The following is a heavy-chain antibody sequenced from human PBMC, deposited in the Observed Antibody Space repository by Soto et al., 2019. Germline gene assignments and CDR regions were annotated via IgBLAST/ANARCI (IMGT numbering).Heavy chain of an antibody. D-gene: IGHD2-8*01. Sequence: SETLSLTCTVSGGSISSYYWSWIRQPPGKGLEWIGYIYYSGSTNYSPSLKSRVTISVDTSKNQFSLKLSAVTAADTAVYYWARAHCTNGVCYSVNWFDPWGQGTLVTVSS. CDR3: ARAHCTNGVCYSVNWFDP. CDR2: IYYSGST. CDR1: GGSISSYY. J-gene: IGHJ5*02. V-gene: IGHV4-59*01.